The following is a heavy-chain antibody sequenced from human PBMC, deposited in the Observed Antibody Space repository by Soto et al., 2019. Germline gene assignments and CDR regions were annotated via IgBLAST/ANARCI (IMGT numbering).Heavy chain of an antibody. D-gene: IGHD3-3*01. J-gene: IGHJ4*02. CDR2: IYYSGST. V-gene: IGHV4-39*01. Sequence: PSETLSLTCTVSGGSISSISYYWGWIRQPPGKGLEWIGSIYYSGSTYYNPSLKSRVTISVDTSKNQFSLKLSSVTAADTAVYYCARQEAPWSGYSFFDYWGQGTLVTVSS. CDR3: ARQEAPWSGYSFFDY. CDR1: GGSISSISYY.